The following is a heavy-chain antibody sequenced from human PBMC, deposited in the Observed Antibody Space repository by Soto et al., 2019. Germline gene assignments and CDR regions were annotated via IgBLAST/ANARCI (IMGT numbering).Heavy chain of an antibody. Sequence: EEQLVETGGGLSQPGGSLRLSCAASGFSVSINYMSWVRQAPGKGLEWVSLIRSGGDTAYADSVRGRFTISRDNSKTTVFLQMNSLRAEDTAIYYCARPAPYYAMDVWGQGTTVIVSS. CDR2: IRSGGDT. CDR3: ARPAPYYAMDV. CDR1: GFSVSINY. D-gene: IGHD3-16*01. V-gene: IGHV3-53*02. J-gene: IGHJ6*02.